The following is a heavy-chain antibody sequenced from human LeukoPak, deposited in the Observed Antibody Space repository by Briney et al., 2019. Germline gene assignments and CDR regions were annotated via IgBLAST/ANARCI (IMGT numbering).Heavy chain of an antibody. J-gene: IGHJ4*02. V-gene: IGHV1-18*01. CDR3: ARGPPYVSGSPFFY. CDR2: ISANNANT. Sequence: ASVKVSCKASGCTFSSYGITWVRQAPGQGLEWMGWISANNANTNYAQKFQGRVTMTTDTSTSTAYMELRTLRSDDTAVYYCARGPPYVSGSPFFYWGQGTLVTVSS. CDR1: GCTFSSYG. D-gene: IGHD3-10*01.